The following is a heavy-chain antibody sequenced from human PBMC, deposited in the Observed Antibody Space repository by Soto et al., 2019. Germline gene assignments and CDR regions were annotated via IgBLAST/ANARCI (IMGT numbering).Heavy chain of an antibody. D-gene: IGHD2-15*01. CDR3: ARDRCATKGPANDC. V-gene: IGHV3-7*01. CDR2: INQDGSEE. Sequence: EVQLVESGGGLVQPGGSLRLSCAASGFTFSSYWMTWVRQAPGKGLEWVANINQDGSEEYYVDSVKGRFTISRDNAKNSLYLQMNSLRAEDTAVYYCARDRCATKGPANDCWGQGTLVTVSS. J-gene: IGHJ4*02. CDR1: GFTFSSYW.